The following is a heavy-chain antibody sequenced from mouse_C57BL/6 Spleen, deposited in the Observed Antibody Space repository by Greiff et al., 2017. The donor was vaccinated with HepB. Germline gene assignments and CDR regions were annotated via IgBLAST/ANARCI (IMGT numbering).Heavy chain of an antibody. D-gene: IGHD1-1*01. CDR3: ARSKTTEEDY. Sequence: EVQGVESGPVLVKPGASVKMSCKASGYTFTDYYMNWVKQSHGKSLEWIGVINPYNGGTSYNQKFKGKATLTVDKSSSTAYMQLSSLTSEDSAVYYCARSKTTEEDYWGQGTTLTVSS. J-gene: IGHJ2*01. V-gene: IGHV1-19*01. CDR1: GYTFTDYY. CDR2: INPYNGGT.